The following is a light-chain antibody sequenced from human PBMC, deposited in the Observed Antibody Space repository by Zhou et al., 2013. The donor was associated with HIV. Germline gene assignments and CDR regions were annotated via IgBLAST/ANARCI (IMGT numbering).Light chain of an antibody. V-gene: IGKV1-5*03. CDR2: KAS. CDR3: QQYNSYSLT. Sequence: DIQMTQSPSTLSASVGDRVTITCRASQSISSWLAWYQKRPGKAPKLLIHKASTLESGVPSRFSGSGSGTEFTLTISSLQPDDFATYYCQQYNSYSLTFGGGTKVEIK. CDR1: QSISSW. J-gene: IGKJ4*01.